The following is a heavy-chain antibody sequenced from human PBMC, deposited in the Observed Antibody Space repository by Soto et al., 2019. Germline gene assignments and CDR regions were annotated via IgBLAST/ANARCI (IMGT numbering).Heavy chain of an antibody. CDR2: IKQDGIEK. CDR1: GFCFSDYG. CDR3: ARNCTRSSCLRH. V-gene: IGHV3-7*03. D-gene: IGHD2-8*01. J-gene: IGHJ4*02. Sequence: PGGSLRLSCAASGFCFSDYGISWARQAPGKGLEWVANIKQDGIEKYYVDSVKGRFTISRDNAKNSLYLQMNSLIAEAKAVYYCARNCTRSSCLRHWGQGTLVTVSS.